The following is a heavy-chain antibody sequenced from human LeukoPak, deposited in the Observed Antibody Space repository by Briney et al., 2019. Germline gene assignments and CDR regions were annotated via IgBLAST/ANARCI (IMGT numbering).Heavy chain of an antibody. D-gene: IGHD3-16*01. V-gene: IGHV3-48*03. CDR2: ISTSGSTI. J-gene: IGHJ4*02. CDR1: GFTFRTYE. Sequence: GGSLRLSCAASGFTFRTYEMTWVREAPGKGLEWVSHISTSGSTINYADSVKGRFTISRDNAKNSLYLQMNSLRAEDTAIYYCARGGSYFVHWGQGTLVTVSS. CDR3: ARGGSYFVH.